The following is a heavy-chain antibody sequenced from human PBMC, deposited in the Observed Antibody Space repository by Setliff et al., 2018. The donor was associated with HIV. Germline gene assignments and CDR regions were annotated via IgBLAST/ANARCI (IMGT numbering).Heavy chain of an antibody. CDR2: FTSYNNKA. V-gene: IGHV1-18*01. CDR1: GFLMTAYG. J-gene: IGHJ6*02. CDR3: ARGGDPPYYFLGMDV. Sequence: ASVKVSCKISGFLMTAYGINWVRQAPGQGPEWMGWFTSYNNKADFAPKFQGRVTLTTDTLMSTAYMELRSLRSDDTAVYYCARGGDPPYYFLGMDVWGQGTSVTVSS. D-gene: IGHD2-21*02.